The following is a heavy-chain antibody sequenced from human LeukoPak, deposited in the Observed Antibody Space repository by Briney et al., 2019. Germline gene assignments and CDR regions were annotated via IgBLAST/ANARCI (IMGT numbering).Heavy chain of an antibody. V-gene: IGHV1-24*01. J-gene: IGHJ3*02. Sequence: ASVKGSCKVSGYTLTELSMHWVRQAPGKGLEWMGGFDPEDGETIYAQKFQGRVTMTEDTSTDTAYMGLSSLRSEDTAVYYCATELLGNLAFDIWGQGTMVTVSS. CDR2: FDPEDGET. CDR1: GYTLTELS. CDR3: ATELLGNLAFDI. D-gene: IGHD7-27*01.